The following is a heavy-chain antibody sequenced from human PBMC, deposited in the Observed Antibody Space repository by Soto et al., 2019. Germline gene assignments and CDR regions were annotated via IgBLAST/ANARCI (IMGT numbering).Heavy chain of an antibody. Sequence: QVQLVQSGAEVKKPGASVKVSCKASGYTFTSYAMHWVRQAPGQRLEWIGWINAGNGNTKYSQKFQGRVTITRDTSASTAYMELSSLRSEDTAVYYCAMGRGVPAGAFDPWGQGTLVTVSS. CDR1: GYTFTSYA. V-gene: IGHV1-3*01. J-gene: IGHJ5*02. CDR3: AMGRGVPAGAFDP. CDR2: INAGNGNT. D-gene: IGHD2-2*01.